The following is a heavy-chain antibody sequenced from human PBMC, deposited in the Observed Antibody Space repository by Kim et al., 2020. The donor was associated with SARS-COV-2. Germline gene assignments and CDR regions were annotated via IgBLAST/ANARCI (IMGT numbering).Heavy chain of an antibody. J-gene: IGHJ4*02. V-gene: IGHV4-39*01. CDR2: IYYTGTT. CDR3: ARLAQSMTTVDY. CDR1: GGSISTSSYY. Sequence: SETLSLTCTASGGSISTSSYYWGWIRQPPGKGLEWIGSIYYTGTTYYNPSLNSRVTISVDTPKNQFSLKLSSVTAADTAVYHCARLAQSMTTVDYWGQGT. D-gene: IGHD4-17*01.